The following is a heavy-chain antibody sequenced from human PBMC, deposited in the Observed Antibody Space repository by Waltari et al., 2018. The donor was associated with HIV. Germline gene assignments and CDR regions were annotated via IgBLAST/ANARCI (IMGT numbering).Heavy chain of an antibody. D-gene: IGHD2-15*01. V-gene: IGHV5-10-1*01. Sequence: EVQLVQSGAEVKKPGESLRISCKGSGYTFASHWISWVRQMPGKGLEWMGRIDPSDSYINFSPSFQGHVTISVDKSSSTVYLQWRSLKASDTAMYYCARQPPCSGGSCFAGYGMDVWGQGTTVTVSS. CDR1: GYTFASHW. CDR3: ARQPPCSGGSCFAGYGMDV. J-gene: IGHJ6*02. CDR2: IDPSDSYI.